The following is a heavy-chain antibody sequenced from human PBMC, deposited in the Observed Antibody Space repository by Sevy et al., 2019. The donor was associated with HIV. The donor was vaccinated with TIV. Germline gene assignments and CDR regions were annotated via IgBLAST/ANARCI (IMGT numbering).Heavy chain of an antibody. Sequence: GGSLRLSCAASGFDFSIYSMSWVRQAPGKGLEWVSTLSFGCGKINYADSVKGRFTISRDNSNSSVYLKMNNMRVEDTAVYYCAREGCTKPHDYWGQGTLVTVSS. J-gene: IGHJ4*02. CDR1: GFDFSIYS. CDR3: AREGCTKPHDY. D-gene: IGHD2-8*01. V-gene: IGHV3-23*01. CDR2: LSFGCGKI.